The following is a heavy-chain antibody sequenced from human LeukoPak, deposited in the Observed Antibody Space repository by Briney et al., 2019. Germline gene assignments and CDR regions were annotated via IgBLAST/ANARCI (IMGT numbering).Heavy chain of an antibody. J-gene: IGHJ4*02. D-gene: IGHD1-7*01. CDR2: IFYEGNHK. CDR1: GFTFRNYA. Sequence: GGSLRLSCAASGFTFRNYAMHWVRQAPGKGLEWVSDIFYEGNHKYYADSVKGRFTISRDNSKNTLYLEMNNLRAEDTAVYYCASWDNRNYSCDYWGQGTLVTVSS. CDR3: ASWDNRNYSCDY. V-gene: IGHV3-30*04.